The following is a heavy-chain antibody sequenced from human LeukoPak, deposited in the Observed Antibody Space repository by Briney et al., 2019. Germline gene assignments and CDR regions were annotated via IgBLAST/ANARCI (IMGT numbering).Heavy chain of an antibody. Sequence: GGSLRLSCAASGFIFSTYGMYWVRQAPGKGLEWVAFIRHDGSIKNYADSVKGRSTISRDNSKNTLYLQMNSLRAEDTAVYYCAKDSLADIDYWGQGTLVSVSS. D-gene: IGHD3-16*01. V-gene: IGHV3-30*02. CDR3: AKDSLADIDY. CDR2: IRHDGSIK. CDR1: GFIFSTYG. J-gene: IGHJ4*02.